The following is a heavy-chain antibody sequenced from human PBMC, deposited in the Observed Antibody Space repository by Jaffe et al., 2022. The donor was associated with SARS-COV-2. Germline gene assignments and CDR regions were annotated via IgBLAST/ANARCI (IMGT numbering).Heavy chain of an antibody. CDR3: ARSWGGDIVVVPAATKGAFDI. J-gene: IGHJ3*02. Sequence: QVQLVQSGAEVKKPGASVKVSCKASGYTFTSYGISWVRQAPGQGLEWMGWISAYNGNTNYAQKLQGRVTMTTDTSTSTAYMELRSLRSDDTAVYYCARSWGGDIVVVPAATKGAFDIWGQGTMVTVSS. CDR1: GYTFTSYG. V-gene: IGHV1-18*01. D-gene: IGHD2-2*01. CDR2: ISAYNGNT.